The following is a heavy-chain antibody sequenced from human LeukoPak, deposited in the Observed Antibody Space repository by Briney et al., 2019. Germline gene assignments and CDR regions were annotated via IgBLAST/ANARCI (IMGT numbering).Heavy chain of an antibody. CDR2: INPNSGGT. J-gene: IGHJ4*02. V-gene: IGHV1-2*02. Sequence: ASVKVSCKASGGTFSSYAISWVRQAPGQGLEWMGWINPNSGGTNYAQKFQGRVTMTRDTSISTAYMELSRLRSDDTAVYYCARTLPGYSSGWYTEEGNFDYWGQGTLVTVSS. CDR1: GGTFSSYA. CDR3: ARTLPGYSSGWYTEEGNFDY. D-gene: IGHD6-19*01.